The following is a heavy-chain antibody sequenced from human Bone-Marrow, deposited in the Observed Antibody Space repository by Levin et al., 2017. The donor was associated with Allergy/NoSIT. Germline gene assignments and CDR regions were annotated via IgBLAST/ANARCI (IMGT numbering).Heavy chain of an antibody. Sequence: GGSLRLSCAASGFTFLSYGMHWVRQAPGKGLEWVAVISHDGSKKFYADSVRGRFTISRDNSKKTLYLQMNSLRAEDTAVYYCAKDKITYYYYMDAWGKGTTVTVSS. CDR1: GFTFLSYG. CDR2: ISHDGSKK. CDR3: AKDKITYYYYMDA. V-gene: IGHV3-30*18. D-gene: IGHD3-10*01. J-gene: IGHJ6*03.